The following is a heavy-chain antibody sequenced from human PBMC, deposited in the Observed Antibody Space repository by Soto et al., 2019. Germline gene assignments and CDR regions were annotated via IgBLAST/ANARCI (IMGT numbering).Heavy chain of an antibody. Sequence: ALIPFRHSPKKKQEWVSAISGSGGSTYYADSVKGRFTISRDNSKNTLYLQMNSLRAEDTAVYYCAIVFFWNANDRDEIYF. V-gene: IGHV3-23*01. CDR3: AIVFFWNANDRDEIYF. CDR1: A. CDR2: ISGSGGST. J-gene: IGHJ1*01. D-gene: IGHD3-3*01.